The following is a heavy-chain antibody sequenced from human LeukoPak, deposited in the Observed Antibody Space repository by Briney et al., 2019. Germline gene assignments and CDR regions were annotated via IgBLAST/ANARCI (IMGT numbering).Heavy chain of an antibody. D-gene: IGHD3-9*01. CDR3: ARDRYHDILTGSFDY. CDR2: IKQDGSEK. J-gene: IGHJ4*02. V-gene: IGHV3-7*01. CDR1: GFTFSSYW. Sequence: PGGSLRLSCAASGFTFSSYWMSWVRQAPGKGLEWVANIKQDGSEKYYVDSVKGRFTISRDNAKNSLYLQMNSLRAEDTAAYYCARDRYHDILTGSFDYWGQGTLVTVSS.